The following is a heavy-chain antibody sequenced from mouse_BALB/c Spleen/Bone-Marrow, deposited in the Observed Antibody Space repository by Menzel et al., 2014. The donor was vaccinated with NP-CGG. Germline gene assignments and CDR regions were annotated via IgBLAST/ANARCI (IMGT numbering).Heavy chain of an antibody. CDR2: INPSTGYT. V-gene: IGHV1-7*01. CDR1: GYTFXSYW. D-gene: IGHD4-1*01. Sequence: QVQLQQSGAELAKPGASVKMSCKASGYTFXSYWMHWVKQRPGQGLEWIGYINPSTGYTEYSQKFKDKATLTADKSSSTAYMQLSSLTSEDSAVYYCARGGNWDGFAYWGQGTLVTVSA. J-gene: IGHJ3*01. CDR3: ARGGNWDGFAY.